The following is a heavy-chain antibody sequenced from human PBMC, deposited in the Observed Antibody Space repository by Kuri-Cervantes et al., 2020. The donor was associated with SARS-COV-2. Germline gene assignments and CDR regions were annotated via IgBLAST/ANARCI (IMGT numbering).Heavy chain of an antibody. D-gene: IGHD6-19*01. Sequence: GSLRLSCTVSGGSISSYYWSWIRQPAGKGLEWIGCIYTSGSTNYNPSLKSRVTMSVDTSKNQFSLKLNSVTAADTAVYYCARERYSSGSAFDIWGQGTMVTVSS. CDR1: GGSISSYY. CDR3: ARERYSSGSAFDI. V-gene: IGHV4-4*07. CDR2: IYTSGST. J-gene: IGHJ3*02.